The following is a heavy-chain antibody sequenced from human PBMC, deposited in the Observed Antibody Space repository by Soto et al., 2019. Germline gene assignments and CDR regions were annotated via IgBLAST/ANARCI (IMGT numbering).Heavy chain of an antibody. V-gene: IGHV3-48*01. Sequence: PEGSLRLSCAASGFTFSSYSMNWVRQAPGKGLEWISYISSSSSSINYADSVKGRFTISRDNAKNSLYLQMNSLRAEDTAVYYCARSTVPPFDYWGQGTLVTVSS. J-gene: IGHJ4*02. CDR3: ARSTVPPFDY. CDR1: GFTFSSYS. CDR2: ISSSSSSI.